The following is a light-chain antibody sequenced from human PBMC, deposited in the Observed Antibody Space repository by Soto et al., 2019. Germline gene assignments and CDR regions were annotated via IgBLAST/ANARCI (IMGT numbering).Light chain of an antibody. V-gene: IGKV3-20*01. CDR3: HQYDRSPPT. CDR2: GAS. Sequence: EIVLTQSPGTLSLSPGERATLSCRASQSVSSSYLAWYQQKPGQAPRLLIYGASSRATGIPDRFSGSGSGTDFTLTISRLEPEDFAVYYCHQYDRSPPTFGGGTKVEIK. J-gene: IGKJ4*01. CDR1: QSVSSSY.